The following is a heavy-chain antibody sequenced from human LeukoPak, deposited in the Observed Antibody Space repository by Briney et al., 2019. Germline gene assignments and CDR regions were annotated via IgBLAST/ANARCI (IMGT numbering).Heavy chain of an antibody. J-gene: IGHJ4*02. Sequence: PGGSLRLSCAASGFTFSIHGMHWVRQAPGKGLEWVAFIRHDGSNKYYADSVKGRFTISRDNSKNTLYVQMNSLRAEDTAVYYCAKDRSDYYYDTTGPHNYWGQGTLVTVSS. CDR3: AKDRSDYYYDTTGPHNY. D-gene: IGHD3-22*01. CDR2: IRHDGSNK. CDR1: GFTFSIHG. V-gene: IGHV3-30*02.